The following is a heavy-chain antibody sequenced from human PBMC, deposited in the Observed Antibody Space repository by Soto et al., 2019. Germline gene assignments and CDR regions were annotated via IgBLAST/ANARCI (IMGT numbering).Heavy chain of an antibody. CDR2: ISATGYST. Sequence: GGSLRLSCAASGFTFSSYAMSWVRQAPGTGLEWVSAISATGYSTHYADSVKGRFTISRDNSKNTLYLQMNSLTVEDTAVYYCAKRRFGSSGYIDFWGQGTLVTVSS. V-gene: IGHV3-23*01. CDR3: AKRRFGSSGYIDF. J-gene: IGHJ4*02. CDR1: GFTFSSYA. D-gene: IGHD3-10*01.